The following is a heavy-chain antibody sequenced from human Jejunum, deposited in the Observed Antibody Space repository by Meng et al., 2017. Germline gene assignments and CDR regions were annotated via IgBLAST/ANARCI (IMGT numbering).Heavy chain of an antibody. CDR2: INGGGTSI. Sequence: GESLKISCAASGFIFSDYEMNWIRQAPGKGLEWVSYINGGGTSIYYAGSVRGRFTISRDTAQNAIHLQMSSLRAEDTALYYCARKTPGTAYFDPWGQGTLVIVSS. CDR3: ARKTPGTAYFDP. V-gene: IGHV3-48*03. CDR1: GFIFSDYE. J-gene: IGHJ5*02.